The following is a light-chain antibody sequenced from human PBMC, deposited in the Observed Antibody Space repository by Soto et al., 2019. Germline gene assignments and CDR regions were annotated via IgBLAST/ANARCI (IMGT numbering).Light chain of an antibody. CDR1: QSLGKNY. Sequence: EIVLTQSPGTLSLSPGERAIVSCRATQSLGKNYLAWYQQKPGQAPRLLIHGASTRATGIADRFSGSGSGTDFTLPISRLEPEDSAVYYCQQYASLPRTFGQGTKVEIK. CDR3: QQYASLPRT. J-gene: IGKJ1*01. V-gene: IGKV3-20*01. CDR2: GAS.